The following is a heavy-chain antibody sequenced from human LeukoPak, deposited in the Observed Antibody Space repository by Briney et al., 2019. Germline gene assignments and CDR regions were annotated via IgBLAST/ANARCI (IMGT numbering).Heavy chain of an antibody. V-gene: IGHV3-53*01. CDR1: GFTVSSNY. D-gene: IGHD3-10*01. Sequence: GGSLRLSCAASGFTVSSNYMSWVRQAPGKGLEWVSIIYSGGSTFYADSVKGRFTISRDNSKNTLYLQMNSLRAEDTAVYYCATEGKMVRGVYTDYWGQGTLVTVSS. CDR2: IYSGGST. CDR3: ATEGKMVRGVYTDY. J-gene: IGHJ4*02.